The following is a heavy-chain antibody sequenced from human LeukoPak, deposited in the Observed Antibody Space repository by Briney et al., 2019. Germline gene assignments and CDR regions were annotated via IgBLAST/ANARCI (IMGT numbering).Heavy chain of an antibody. CDR1: GFTFSNAW. CDR3: TTFLDGGSYHNPLDY. D-gene: IGHD3-16*02. V-gene: IGHV3-15*01. CDR2: IKSKTDGGTT. Sequence: GGSLRLSCAASGFTFSNAWMSWVRQAPGKGLEWVCRIKSKTDGGTTDYAAPVKGRFTISRDDSKNTLYLQMNSLKTEDTAVYYCTTFLDGGSYHNPLDYWGQGTLVTVSS. J-gene: IGHJ4*02.